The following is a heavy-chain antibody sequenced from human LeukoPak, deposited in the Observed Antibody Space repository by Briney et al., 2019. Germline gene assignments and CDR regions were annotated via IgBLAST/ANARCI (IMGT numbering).Heavy chain of an antibody. CDR3: AGDQGWHFDL. J-gene: IGHJ2*01. CDR2: IRQDGSDE. CDR1: GISLSSLW. V-gene: IGHV3-7*01. Sequence: PGGSLRLSCAASGISLSSLWMSWFRQAPGKGLEWVADIRQDGSDEHYVASVKGRFTISRDSTSLFLQMNSLRAEDTAVYYCAGDQGWHFDLWGRGTLITVSS.